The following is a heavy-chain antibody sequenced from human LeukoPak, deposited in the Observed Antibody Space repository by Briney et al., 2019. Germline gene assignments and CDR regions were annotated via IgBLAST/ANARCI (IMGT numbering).Heavy chain of an antibody. V-gene: IGHV3-23*01. CDR3: AKGRGGSRPYYFDY. CDR2: IDGSSAST. D-gene: IGHD2-15*01. Sequence: GGSLRLSCAASGFTFSSYVMSWVRQAPGKGLEWVSAIDGSSASTYYADSVKGRFTISRDNSKNTLYLQMNSLRAEDTAIYYCAKGRGGSRPYYFDYWGQGTLVTVSS. J-gene: IGHJ4*02. CDR1: GFTFSSYV.